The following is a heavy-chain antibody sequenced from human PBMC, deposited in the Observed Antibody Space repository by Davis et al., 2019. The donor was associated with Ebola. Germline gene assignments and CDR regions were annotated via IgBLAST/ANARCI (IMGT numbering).Heavy chain of an antibody. CDR1: GGSFSGYY. D-gene: IGHD7-27*01. CDR3: ARGCRSLGKDAFDI. V-gene: IGHV4-34*01. Sequence: MPSETLSFTCAVYGGSFSGYYWSWIRQPPGKGLEWIGEINHSGSTNYNPSLKSRVTISVDTSKNQFSLKLSSVTAADTAVYYCARGCRSLGKDAFDIWGQGTMVTVSS. CDR2: INHSGST. J-gene: IGHJ3*02.